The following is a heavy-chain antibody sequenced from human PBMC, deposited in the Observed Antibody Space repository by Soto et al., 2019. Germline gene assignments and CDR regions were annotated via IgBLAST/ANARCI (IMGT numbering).Heavy chain of an antibody. CDR2: ISYDGNNQ. Sequence: QVQLVESGGGVVQPGRSLRLSCAASGFTFSTYAMHWVRQAPGKGLEWVAVISYDGNNQQYADSVKGRFTISRDNSKNKLDLLMSSLRGEDTAVYYCAGDEGAVNCSGGSCYCYFGLDGWGPGSTVTVSS. CDR3: AGDEGAVNCSGGSCYCYFGLDG. J-gene: IGHJ6*02. CDR1: GFTFSTYA. D-gene: IGHD2-15*01. V-gene: IGHV3-30-3*01.